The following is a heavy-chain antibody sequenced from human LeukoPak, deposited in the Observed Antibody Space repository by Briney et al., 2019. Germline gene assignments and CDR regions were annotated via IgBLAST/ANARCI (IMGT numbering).Heavy chain of an antibody. D-gene: IGHD3-16*01. V-gene: IGHV3-23*01. CDR3: ARGVSD. CDR1: GFTFNIYA. J-gene: IGHJ4*02. CDR2: ISGNGINT. Sequence: GGSLRLSCATSGFTFNIYAMNWVRQAPGKGLEWVSNISGNGINTYYADSVKGRFAISRDDSKNTLYLQMNSLRVDDTAIYFCARGVSDWGQGTLVTVAS.